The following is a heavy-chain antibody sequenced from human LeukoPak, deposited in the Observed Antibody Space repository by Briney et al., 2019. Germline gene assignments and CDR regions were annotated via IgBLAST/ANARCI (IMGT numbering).Heavy chain of an antibody. CDR2: IYTAGNT. Sequence: GGSLRLSCAVSGFTVSSNYMTWVRQVPGKGLEWVSFIYTAGNTYYADSVKGRFTISRDNSQNSLYLQMNSLRAEDTAVYYCAGGNILAGKYMVHWGQGTLVTVSS. V-gene: IGHV3-53*01. D-gene: IGHD3-9*01. CDR3: AGGNILAGKYMVH. J-gene: IGHJ4*02. CDR1: GFTVSSNY.